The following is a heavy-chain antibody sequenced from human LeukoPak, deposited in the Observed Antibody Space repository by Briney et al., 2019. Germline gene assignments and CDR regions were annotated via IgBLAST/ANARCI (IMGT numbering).Heavy chain of an antibody. J-gene: IGHJ4*02. CDR2: INHSGST. CDR1: GGSFSGYY. V-gene: IGHV4-34*01. D-gene: IGHD3-22*01. CDR3: ARVVINLYFDY. Sequence: SETLSLTCAVYGGSFSGYYWSWIRQPPGKGLEWIGEINHSGSTNYNPSLKSRVTISVDTSKNQFSLKLSSLTAADPAVYYCARVVINLYFDYWGQGTLVTVSS.